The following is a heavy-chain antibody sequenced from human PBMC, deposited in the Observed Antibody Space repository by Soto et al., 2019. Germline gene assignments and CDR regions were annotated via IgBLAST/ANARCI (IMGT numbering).Heavy chain of an antibody. V-gene: IGHV3-48*02. CDR2: IRSSGNTI. CDR3: ARDPWSGPALRDY. CDR1: GFTFSSYS. D-gene: IGHD3-3*01. J-gene: IGHJ4*02. Sequence: EVQLVESGGGLVQPGGSLRLSCAASGFTFSSYSMNWVRQAPGKGLEWVSSIRSSGNTIYYADFVKGRFTISRDNAKNSLYLQMNSLRDEDTAVYYCARDPWSGPALRDYWGQGTLVTVSS.